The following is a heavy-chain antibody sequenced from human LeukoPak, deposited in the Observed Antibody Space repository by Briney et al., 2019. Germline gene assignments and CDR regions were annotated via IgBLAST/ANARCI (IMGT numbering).Heavy chain of an antibody. CDR2: IRSKEYGGAS. CDR3: TRVGVYDYVWGSYRYFDY. D-gene: IGHD3-16*02. Sequence: GGSLRLSCTASGFTFGDYAMSWFRQAPEKGLEWVAFIRSKEYGGASEYAASVKGRFTISRDDSKSIAYLQMNSLKTEDTAVYYCTRVGVYDYVWGSYRYFDYWGQGTLVTVSS. CDR1: GFTFGDYA. V-gene: IGHV3-49*03. J-gene: IGHJ4*02.